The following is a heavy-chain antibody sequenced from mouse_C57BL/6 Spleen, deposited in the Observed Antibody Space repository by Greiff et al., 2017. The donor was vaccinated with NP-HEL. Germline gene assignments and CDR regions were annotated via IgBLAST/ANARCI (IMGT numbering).Heavy chain of an antibody. V-gene: IGHV5-17*01. Sequence: EVQLVESGGGLVKPGGSLKLSCAASGFTFSDYGMHWVRQAPEKGLEWVAYISSGSSTIYYADTVKGRFTISRDNAKNTLFLQMTSLRSEDTAMYYCAKWGYYYGDYYAMDYWGQGTSVTVSS. J-gene: IGHJ4*01. D-gene: IGHD1-1*01. CDR2: ISSGSSTI. CDR3: AKWGYYYGDYYAMDY. CDR1: GFTFSDYG.